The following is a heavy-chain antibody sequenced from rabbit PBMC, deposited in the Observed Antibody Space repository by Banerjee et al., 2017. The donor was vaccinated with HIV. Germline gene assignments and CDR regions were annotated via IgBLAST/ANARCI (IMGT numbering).Heavy chain of an antibody. Sequence: QEQLVESGGDLVKPGASLTLTCTVSGFSFSSGYDMCWVRQAPGKGLEWIGCIYTGNGKTYYASWAKGRFTISTTSSTTVTLQMTSLTAADTATYFCARDLAGAIGWNFYLRGPGTLVTVS. CDR3: ARDLAGAIGWNFYL. D-gene: IGHD4-1*01. CDR2: IYTGNGKT. V-gene: IGHV1S45*01. CDR1: GFSFSSGYD. J-gene: IGHJ4*01.